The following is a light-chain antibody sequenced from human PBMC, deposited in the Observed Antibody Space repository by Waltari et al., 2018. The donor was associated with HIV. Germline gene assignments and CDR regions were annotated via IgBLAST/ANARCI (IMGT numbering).Light chain of an antibody. CDR3: QQYYSFPLT. V-gene: IGKV4-1*01. J-gene: IGKJ4*02. Sequence: DIAMTQSPDSLAVSLGEKVTINCKSSQTVLHSSSNKNHLAWYQQKTGQRPKLLIYWASTRESGVPDRFIGSGSGTYVSLTIGSLQAEDVAVYYCQQYYSFPLTVGGLTTVEIK. CDR2: WAS. CDR1: QTVLHSSSNKNH.